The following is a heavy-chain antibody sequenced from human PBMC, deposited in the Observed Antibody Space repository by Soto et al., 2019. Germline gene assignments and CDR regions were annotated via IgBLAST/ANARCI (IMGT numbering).Heavy chain of an antibody. J-gene: IGHJ4*02. CDR3: AKGSEGSSSSRYYFDY. CDR2: ISNGGFTT. CDR1: GGTFIGYA. Sequence: GVSLRVSCAASGGTFIGYAMSWVRQAPGKGLEWVSAISNGGFTTYYADSVKGRFTISRDNSKNSLYLQMNSLRAEDTAVYYCAKGSEGSSSSRYYFDYWGQGTPVTVSS. V-gene: IGHV3-23*01. D-gene: IGHD6-6*01.